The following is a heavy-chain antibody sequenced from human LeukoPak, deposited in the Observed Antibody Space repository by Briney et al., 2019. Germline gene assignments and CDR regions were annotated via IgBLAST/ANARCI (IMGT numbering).Heavy chain of an antibody. J-gene: IGHJ1*01. CDR1: NYSISSGYY. V-gene: IGHV4-38-2*02. Sequence: SETLSLTCTVSNYSISSGYYWGWIRQPPGKGLEWVGSISHGGNTYYYPSLKSRVTISVDTSKNQFSLNLSSVTAADTAVYYCARSSAPYNSGWYEHWGQGTLVTVSS. CDR3: ARSSAPYNSGWYEH. CDR2: ISHGGNT. D-gene: IGHD6-19*01.